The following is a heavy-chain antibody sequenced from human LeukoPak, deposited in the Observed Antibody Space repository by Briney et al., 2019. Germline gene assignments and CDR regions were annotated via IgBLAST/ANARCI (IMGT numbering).Heavy chain of an antibody. D-gene: IGHD2-2*01. CDR2: ISSSGSTI. Sequence: GGSLRLSCAASGFTFSSYAMSWIRQAPGKGLEWVSYISSSGSTIYYADSVKGRFTISRDNAKNTLYLQMNSLRAEDTAVYYCSKWKAIVLVPAARSPIDYWGQGTLVTVSS. CDR1: GFTFSSYA. V-gene: IGHV3-23*01. CDR3: SKWKAIVLVPAARSPIDY. J-gene: IGHJ4*02.